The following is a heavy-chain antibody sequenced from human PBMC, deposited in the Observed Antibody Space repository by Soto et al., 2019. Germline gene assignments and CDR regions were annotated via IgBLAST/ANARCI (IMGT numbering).Heavy chain of an antibody. Sequence: QVQLVQSGAEVKKPGASVKVACKASGYTFTSCAIHWVRQAHGLRLEWMGWINAGNGNTKYSQKFQGRVTITRDTSASTAYMELSSLRSEDTAVYYCARATPVFFDYWGQETLVTVSS. CDR1: GYTFTSCA. CDR3: ARATPVFFDY. J-gene: IGHJ4*02. CDR2: INAGNGNT. V-gene: IGHV1-3*01.